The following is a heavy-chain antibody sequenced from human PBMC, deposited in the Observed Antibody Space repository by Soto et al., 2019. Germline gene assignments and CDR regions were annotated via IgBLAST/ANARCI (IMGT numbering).Heavy chain of an antibody. J-gene: IGHJ3*02. Sequence: QVQLQESGPGLVKPSQTLSLTCTVSGGSISSGGYYWSWIRQHPGKGLEWIGYIYYSGSTYYNPSLKSLVTISVDTSKNQFSLKLSSVTAADTAVYYCARDRWAGTSAFDIWGQGTMVTVSS. V-gene: IGHV4-31*01. CDR2: IYYSGST. D-gene: IGHD1-7*01. CDR3: ARDRWAGTSAFDI. CDR1: GGSISSGGYY.